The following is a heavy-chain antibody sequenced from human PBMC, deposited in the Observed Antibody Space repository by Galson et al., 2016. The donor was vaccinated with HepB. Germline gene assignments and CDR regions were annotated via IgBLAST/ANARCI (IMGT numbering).Heavy chain of an antibody. CDR3: VRDGGCSFDL. CDR2: INFAGSTA. Sequence: SLRLSCAASGFTFNTYEMHWVRHTPGKGLVWVSRINFAGSTATYADAVKGRFTISRDNAKNTVFLQMHSLRVEDTGVYYCVRDGGCSFDLWSRGTLVTVSS. J-gene: IGHJ2*01. V-gene: IGHV3-74*01. CDR1: GFTFNTYE. D-gene: IGHD2-8*01.